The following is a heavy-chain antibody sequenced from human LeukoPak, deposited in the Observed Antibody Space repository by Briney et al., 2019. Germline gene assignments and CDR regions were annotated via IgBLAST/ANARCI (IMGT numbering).Heavy chain of an antibody. CDR3: AKTTYYDFWSGW. CDR2: ISSSFGST. Sequence: GGSLRLSCAASGFTFSTYAMSWARQATGKGLEWVSAISSSFGSTYYADSVKGRFTISRDNSKSTLYLQMNSLRAEDTAVYYCAKTTYYDFWSGWWGQGTLVTVSS. CDR1: GFTFSTYA. D-gene: IGHD3-3*01. V-gene: IGHV3-23*01. J-gene: IGHJ4*02.